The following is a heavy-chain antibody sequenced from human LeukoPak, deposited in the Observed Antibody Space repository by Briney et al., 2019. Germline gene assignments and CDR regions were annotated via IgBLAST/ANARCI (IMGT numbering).Heavy chain of an antibody. Sequence: GGSLRLSCAASGFTFSDYYMSWIRQAPGKGLEWVSYLSGSGSTVFYADSVKGRFTISRDNAKNSLYLQMNSLRAEDTAVYYCARMPGYSYYYMDVWGKGTTVTVSS. CDR1: GFTFSDYY. D-gene: IGHD5-18*01. CDR2: LSGSGSTV. CDR3: ARMPGYSYYYMDV. V-gene: IGHV3-11*01. J-gene: IGHJ6*03.